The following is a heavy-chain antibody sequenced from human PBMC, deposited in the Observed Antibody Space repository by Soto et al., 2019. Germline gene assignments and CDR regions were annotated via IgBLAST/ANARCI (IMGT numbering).Heavy chain of an antibody. CDR2: IYYDGSS. CDR3: ARLGFWSGFRWFDP. J-gene: IGHJ5*02. Sequence: SETLSLTCTLSGVSITSDLDFWGWVRQPPGKGLEWIGYIYYDGSSYYNPSLKTRVDISVDTSKNQFSLKLSSVTAADTAVYYCARLGFWSGFRWFDPWSQGTLVTVSS. V-gene: IGHV4-30-4*02. CDR1: GVSITSDLDF. D-gene: IGHD3-3*01.